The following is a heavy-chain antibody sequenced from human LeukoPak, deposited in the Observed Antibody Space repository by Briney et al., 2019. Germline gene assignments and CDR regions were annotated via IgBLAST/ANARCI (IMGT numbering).Heavy chain of an antibody. J-gene: IGHJ3*02. V-gene: IGHV1-18*01. CDR2: ISAYNGNT. Sequence: ASVKVSCKASGYTFTSYGISWVRQAPGQGLEWMGWISAYNGNTNYAQKLQGRVTMTTDTSTSTAYMELRSLRSDDTAVYYCARDTHPTYDFWSGYYTTASRGAFDIWGQGTMVTVSS. CDR1: GYTFTSYG. D-gene: IGHD3-3*01. CDR3: ARDTHPTYDFWSGYYTTASRGAFDI.